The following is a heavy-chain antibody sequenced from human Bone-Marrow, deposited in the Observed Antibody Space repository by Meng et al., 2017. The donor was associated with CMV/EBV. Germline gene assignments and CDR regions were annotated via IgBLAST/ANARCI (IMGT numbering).Heavy chain of an antibody. J-gene: IGHJ6*02. CDR1: GFTFDDYG. CDR2: INWNGGST. Sequence: LSLTCAASGFTFDDYGMSWVRQAPGKGLEWVSGINWNGGSTGYADSVKGRFTISRDNAKNSLYLQMNSLRAEDTALYYCARRVVPAADDYYGMDVCGQGTTVTVSS. D-gene: IGHD2-2*01. V-gene: IGHV3-20*04. CDR3: ARRVVPAADDYYGMDV.